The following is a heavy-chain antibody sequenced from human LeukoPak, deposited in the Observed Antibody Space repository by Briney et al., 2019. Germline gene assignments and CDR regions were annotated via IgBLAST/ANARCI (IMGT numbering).Heavy chain of an antibody. CDR3: ARQGGSSSPYYYYYMDV. CDR1: GYSITSGYY. CDR2: IFHAGNT. Sequence: SETLSLTCDVSGYSITSGYYWGWFRQPPGKGLEWIGNIFHAGNTYYNPSLRSRVTISVDTSKNQFSLRLTSVTAADTAVYYCARQGGSSSPYYYYYMDVWGKGTTVTVS. V-gene: IGHV4-38-2*01. J-gene: IGHJ6*03. D-gene: IGHD6-6*01.